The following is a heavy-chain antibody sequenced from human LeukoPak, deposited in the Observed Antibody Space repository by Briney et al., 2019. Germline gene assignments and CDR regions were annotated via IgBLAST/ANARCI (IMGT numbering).Heavy chain of an antibody. CDR1: GFTFSSYS. CDR3: AREPYVVVVVAATGYYYGMDV. V-gene: IGHV3-48*04. Sequence: GGSLRLSCAASGFTFSSYSMNWVRQAPGKGLEWVSYISSSSSTIYYADSVKGRFTISRDNAKNSLYLQMNSLRAEDTAVYYCAREPYVVVVVAATGYYYGMDVWGQGTTVTVSS. D-gene: IGHD2-15*01. J-gene: IGHJ6*02. CDR2: ISSSSSTI.